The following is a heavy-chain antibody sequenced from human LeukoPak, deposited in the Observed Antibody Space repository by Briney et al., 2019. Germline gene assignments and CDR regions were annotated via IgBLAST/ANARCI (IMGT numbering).Heavy chain of an antibody. Sequence: SQTLSLTCAVSVDSVSSNSAAWNWIRQSPSRGLEWLGRTYYRSKWYNDYAVSVKSRITINPDTSKSQFSLQLNSVTPEDTAVYYCARGKASFTVEDAFDIWGQGTMVTVSS. D-gene: IGHD2-2*01. J-gene: IGHJ3*02. CDR1: VDSVSSNSAA. CDR2: TYYRSKWYN. V-gene: IGHV6-1*01. CDR3: ARGKASFTVEDAFDI.